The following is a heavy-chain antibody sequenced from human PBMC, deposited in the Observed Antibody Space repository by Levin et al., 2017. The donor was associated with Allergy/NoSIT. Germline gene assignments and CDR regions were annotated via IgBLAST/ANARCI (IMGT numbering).Heavy chain of an antibody. D-gene: IGHD6-13*01. CDR2: IYYSGST. CDR1: GGSISSGDYY. Sequence: SETLSLTCTVSGGSISSGDYYWSWIRQPPGKGLEWIGYIYYSGSTYYNPSLKSRVTISVDTSKNQFSLKLSSVTAADTAVYYCAREFIAAAGMAGRYYYYGMDGWGQGTTVTVSS. V-gene: IGHV4-30-4*01. J-gene: IGHJ6*02. CDR3: AREFIAAAGMAGRYYYYGMDG.